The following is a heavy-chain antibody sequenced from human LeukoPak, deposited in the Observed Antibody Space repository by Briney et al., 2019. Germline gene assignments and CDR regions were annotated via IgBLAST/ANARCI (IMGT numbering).Heavy chain of an antibody. CDR2: ISSSSSYI. CDR3: ARDRQWGYGQIYYYYYMDV. D-gene: IGHD1-26*01. CDR1: GFTFSSYS. J-gene: IGHJ6*03. V-gene: IGHV3-21*01. Sequence: GGSLRLSCAASGFTFSSYSMNWVRQAPGKGLEWVSSISSSSSYIYYADSVKGRFTISRDNAKNSLYPQMNSLRAEDTAVYYCARDRQWGYGQIYYYYYMDVWGKGTTVTVSS.